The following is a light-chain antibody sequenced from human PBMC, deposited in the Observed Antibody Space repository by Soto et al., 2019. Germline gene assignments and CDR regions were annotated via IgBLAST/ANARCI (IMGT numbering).Light chain of an antibody. CDR3: QQYGNSPFT. CDR1: QSVTGDK. J-gene: IGKJ2*01. CDR2: GQS. Sequence: EIVLTQSPGPLSLSPGNSAALSCRASQSVTGDKVAWYQQRPGQAPRLLIYGQSTRATDIPARFRGSGSGTDYTLTINRLDPEDFAQYYCQQYGNSPFTFGQGTKLEI. V-gene: IGKV3-20*01.